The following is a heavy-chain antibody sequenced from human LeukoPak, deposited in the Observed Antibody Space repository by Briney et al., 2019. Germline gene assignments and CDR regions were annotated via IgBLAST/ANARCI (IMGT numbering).Heavy chain of an antibody. CDR2: IIPIFGTA. J-gene: IGHJ6*03. D-gene: IGHD2-15*01. V-gene: IGHV1-69*05. CDR1: GGTFSSYA. Sequence: SVKVSCKASGGTFSSYAISWVRQAPGQGLEWMGGIIPIFGTANYAQKFQGRVTITTDESTSTAYMELSSLRSEDTAVYYCARGGYCSGGSCYTPRGAYYMDVWGKGTTVTVSS. CDR3: ARGGYCSGGSCYTPRGAYYMDV.